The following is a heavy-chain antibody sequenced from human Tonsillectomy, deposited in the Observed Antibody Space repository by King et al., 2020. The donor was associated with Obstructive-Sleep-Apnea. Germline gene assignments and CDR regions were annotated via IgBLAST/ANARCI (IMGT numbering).Heavy chain of an antibody. CDR1: GGSISNYY. J-gene: IGHJ4*02. CDR2: MYYRGNT. Sequence: VQLQESGPGLVKPSETLSLTCTVSGGSISNYYWSWIRQPPGKGLEWIGYMYYRGNTNYNPSLKSRVTISASTSKIQFSLRWSSVTAADTAIYYCARHRGGEDSGGYGDYFDYWGQGTLVTVSS. CDR3: ARHRGGEDSGGYGDYFDY. D-gene: IGHD5-12*01. V-gene: IGHV4-59*08.